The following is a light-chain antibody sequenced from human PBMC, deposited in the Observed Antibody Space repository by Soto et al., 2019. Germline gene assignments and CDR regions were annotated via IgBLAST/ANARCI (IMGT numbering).Light chain of an antibody. Sequence: QSVLTQPPSVSGAPGQRVTISCTGCSSNIGAGYDVHWYQRLPGTAPKVLIYGNNNRPSGVPDRFSGSKSGTSASLAITGLQAEDEADYYCQSYDSSLSGSYVFGTGTKVTVL. J-gene: IGLJ1*01. CDR3: QSYDSSLSGSYV. CDR2: GNN. CDR1: SSNIGAGYD. V-gene: IGLV1-40*01.